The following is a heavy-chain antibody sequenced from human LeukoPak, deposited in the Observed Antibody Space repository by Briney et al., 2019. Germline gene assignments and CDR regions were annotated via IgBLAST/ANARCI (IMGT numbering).Heavy chain of an antibody. CDR2: IYPGDSDT. CDR3: ARSYYYGSGSYICFDP. V-gene: IGHV5-51*01. Sequence: ESLKISCKGSGYSFTNYWIGWVRQMPGKGLEWMGIIYPGDSDTRYNPSFQGQVTISADKSISTAYLQWSSLKASDTAMYYCARSYYYGSGSYICFDPWGQGTLVTVSS. CDR1: GYSFTNYW. J-gene: IGHJ5*02. D-gene: IGHD3-10*01.